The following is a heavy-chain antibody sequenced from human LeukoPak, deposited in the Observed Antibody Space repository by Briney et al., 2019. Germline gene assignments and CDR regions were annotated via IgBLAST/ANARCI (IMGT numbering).Heavy chain of an antibody. D-gene: IGHD5-12*01. CDR2: IRYDGSNK. J-gene: IGHJ4*02. Sequence: PGGSLRLSCAASGFTFSSYGMHWVRQAPGKGLEWVAFIRYDGSNKYYADSVKGRFTISRDNSKNTLYLQMNSLRAEDTAVYYCARSLGSKLATIGYWGQGTLVTVSS. CDR3: ARSLGSKLATIGY. CDR1: GFTFSSYG. V-gene: IGHV3-30*02.